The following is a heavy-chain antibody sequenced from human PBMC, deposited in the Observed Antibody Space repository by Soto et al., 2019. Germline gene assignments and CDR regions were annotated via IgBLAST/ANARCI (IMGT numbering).Heavy chain of an antibody. V-gene: IGHV1-18*01. J-gene: IGHJ4*02. D-gene: IGHD5-12*01. CDR1: GYTFTSYG. CDR3: ARAYRDGYNSY. Sequence: QVQLVQSGVEVKKSGDSVKVSCKASGYTFTSYGISWVRQAPGEGLEWMGWISAYNGNTNYAQKLQGRVTMTTDTATSKAYMELRSLRSDDTAVYYCARAYRDGYNSYWGQGTLVTVSS. CDR2: ISAYNGNT.